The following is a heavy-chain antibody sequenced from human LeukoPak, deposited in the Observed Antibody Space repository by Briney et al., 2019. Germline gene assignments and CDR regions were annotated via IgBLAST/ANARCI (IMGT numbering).Heavy chain of an antibody. Sequence: SETLSLTCTVSGGSISSGDYYWSWIRQPPGKGLEWIGYIYYSGSTYYNPSLKSRVTISVDTSKNQFSLKLSPVTAADTAVYYCARDRQLLYLSAFDIWGQGTMVTVSS. CDR1: GGSISSGDYY. D-gene: IGHD2-2*02. V-gene: IGHV4-30-4*08. J-gene: IGHJ3*02. CDR3: ARDRQLLYLSAFDI. CDR2: IYYSGST.